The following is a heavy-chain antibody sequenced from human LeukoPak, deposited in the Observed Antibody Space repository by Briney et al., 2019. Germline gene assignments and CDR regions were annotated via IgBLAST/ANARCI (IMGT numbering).Heavy chain of an antibody. CDR3: ASEGVRYFDWLSPFDY. V-gene: IGHV1-69*05. CDR1: GGTFSSYA. CDR2: IIPIFGTA. J-gene: IGHJ4*02. D-gene: IGHD3-9*01. Sequence: ASVKVSCKASGGTFSSYAISWVRQAPGQGLEWMGRIIPIFGTANYAQKFQGRVTITTDESTSTAYMELSSLRSEDTAVYYCASEGVRYFDWLSPFDYWGQGTLVTVSS.